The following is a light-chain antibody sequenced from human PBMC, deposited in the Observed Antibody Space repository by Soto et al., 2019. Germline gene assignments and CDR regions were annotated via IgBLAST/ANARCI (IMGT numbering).Light chain of an antibody. Sequence: DIQMTQSPPSLSASVGDRVTITCRASQDISNDLAWYQQKPGRAPNLLIYAASTLQSGVPSRFSGSGSGTDFTVTISSLQPEDVATYYCQKYRSWTFGQGTKVEVK. CDR2: AAS. J-gene: IGKJ1*01. CDR1: QDISND. CDR3: QKYRSWT. V-gene: IGKV1-27*01.